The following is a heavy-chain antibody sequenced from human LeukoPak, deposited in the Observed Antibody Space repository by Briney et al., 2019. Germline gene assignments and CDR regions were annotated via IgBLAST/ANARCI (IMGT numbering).Heavy chain of an antibody. Sequence: SETLSLTCTVSGGSISSGGYYWSWIRQHPGKGLEWIGYIYYSGSTYYNPSLKSRVTISVDTSKNQFSLKLSSVTAADTAVYYCARGQARYSGYSYGCPLDYWGQGTLVTVSS. D-gene: IGHD5-18*01. CDR1: GGSISSGGYY. J-gene: IGHJ4*02. CDR3: ARGQARYSGYSYGCPLDY. CDR2: IYYSGST. V-gene: IGHV4-31*03.